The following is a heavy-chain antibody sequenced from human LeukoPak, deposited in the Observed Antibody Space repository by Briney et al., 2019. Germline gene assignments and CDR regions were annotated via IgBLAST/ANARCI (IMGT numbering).Heavy chain of an antibody. CDR2: ISSSGNTI. CDR1: GFTFSSYE. V-gene: IGHV3-48*03. D-gene: IGHD2-2*01. CDR3: ASFNIVVVPAANV. J-gene: IGHJ4*02. Sequence: GGSLRLSCAASGFTFSSYEMNWVRQAPGKGLEWVSYISSSGNTIYYADSVKGRFTISRDYAKNSLYLQMNSLRAEDTAVYYCASFNIVVVPAANVWGQGTLVTVSS.